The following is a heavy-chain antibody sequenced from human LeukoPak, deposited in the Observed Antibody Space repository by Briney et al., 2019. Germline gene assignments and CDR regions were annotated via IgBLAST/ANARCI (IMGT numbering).Heavy chain of an antibody. CDR1: GFTFSSYS. V-gene: IGHV3-21*01. J-gene: IGHJ4*02. CDR2: ISSSSSYI. CDR3: AGLRNFDWKTIDY. Sequence: PGGSLRLSCAASGFTFSSYSMNWVRQAPGKGLEWVSSISSSSSYIYYADSVKGRFTISRDNAKNSLYLQMNSLRAEDTAVYYCAGLRNFDWKTIDYWGQGTLVTVSS. D-gene: IGHD3-9*01.